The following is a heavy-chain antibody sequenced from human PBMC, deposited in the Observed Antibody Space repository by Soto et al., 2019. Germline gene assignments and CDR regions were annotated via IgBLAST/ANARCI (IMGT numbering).Heavy chain of an antibody. V-gene: IGHV1-3*01. D-gene: IGHD2-21*02. J-gene: IGHJ4*02. CDR2: INPGNGNT. Sequence: QVQLVQSEAEVKKPGTSVKVSCKASGYIFANYAIHWVRQAPGQRLEWMGWINPGNGNTKYSQKFQGRVTVIRDTSASTAYMELSSLRSEDTAVYYCARSGECGNDCLDTYWGQGTLVTVSS. CDR3: ARSGECGNDCLDTY. CDR1: GYIFANYA.